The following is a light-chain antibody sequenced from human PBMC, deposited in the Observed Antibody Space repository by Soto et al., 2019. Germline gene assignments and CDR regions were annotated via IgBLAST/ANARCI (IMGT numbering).Light chain of an antibody. CDR1: QGISSY. J-gene: IGKJ4*01. CDR2: AAS. V-gene: IGKV1-27*01. CDR3: QKYNNAPRT. Sequence: IQLTQSPSSLSASVGDRVTITCRASQGISSYLALYQQKPGKAPKLLIYAASTLQSGVPSRFSGSGSGTDFTRTISSLQPEDVATYYCQKYNNAPRTFGGGTKVDIK.